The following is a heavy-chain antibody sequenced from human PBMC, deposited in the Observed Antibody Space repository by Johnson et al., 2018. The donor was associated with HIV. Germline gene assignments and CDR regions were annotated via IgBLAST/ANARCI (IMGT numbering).Heavy chain of an antibody. V-gene: IGHV3-49*04. CDR3: SRSYSSSSNAFDI. CDR2: IRSKAYGGTT. J-gene: IGHJ3*02. Sequence: VQLVESGGGLVQPGRSLRLSCTASGFTFGDYAMSWVRQAPGKGLEWVGFIRSKAYGGTTEYAASVKGRFTISRDDSKSIAYLQMNSLKTEDTAVYYCSRSYSSSSNAFDIWGQGTMVTVSS. CDR1: GFTFGDYA. D-gene: IGHD6-6*01.